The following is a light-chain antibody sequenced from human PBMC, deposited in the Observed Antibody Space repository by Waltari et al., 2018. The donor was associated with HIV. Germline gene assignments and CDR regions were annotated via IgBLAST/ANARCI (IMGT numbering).Light chain of an antibody. CDR1: SSDVGGYNY. V-gene: IGLV2-14*03. CDR2: DVG. CDR3: SSYTSSSTWV. J-gene: IGLJ3*02. Sequence: QSALTQPASVSGSPGQSITISCTGTSSDVGGYNYVSWYQQHPGEAPKLMIYDVGKRPSGVSNRFSGSKSGNTASLTFSGLQAEDEADYYCSSYTSSSTWVFGGGTKVTVL.